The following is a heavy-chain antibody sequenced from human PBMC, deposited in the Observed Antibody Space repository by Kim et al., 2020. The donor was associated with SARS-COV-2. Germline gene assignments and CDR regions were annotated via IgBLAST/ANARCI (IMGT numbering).Heavy chain of an antibody. CDR3: ARCTSTSYY. CDR1: GFSLGDYW. Sequence: GGSLRLSCAASGFSLGDYWMNWVRQAPGKGLEWVANIKQDGTDKHYGDSVKGRVTISRDNAKNSLYLQMNSLRVEDTAEYYCARCTSTSYYWGQGTLVTVSS. D-gene: IGHD2-2*01. CDR2: IKQDGTDK. V-gene: IGHV3-7*01. J-gene: IGHJ4*02.